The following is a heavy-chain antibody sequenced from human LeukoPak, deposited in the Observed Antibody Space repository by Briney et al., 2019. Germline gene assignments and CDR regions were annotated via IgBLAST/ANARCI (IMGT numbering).Heavy chain of an antibody. CDR3: AREVGATRAIDY. CDR2: INHSGST. Sequence: PSETLSLTCAVYGGSFSGYYWSWIRQPPGKGLEWIGEINHSGSTNYNPSLKSRVTISVDTSKNQFSLKLSSVTAADTAVYYCAREVGATRAIDYWGQGTLVTVSS. J-gene: IGHJ4*02. CDR1: GGSFSGYY. V-gene: IGHV4-34*01. D-gene: IGHD1-26*01.